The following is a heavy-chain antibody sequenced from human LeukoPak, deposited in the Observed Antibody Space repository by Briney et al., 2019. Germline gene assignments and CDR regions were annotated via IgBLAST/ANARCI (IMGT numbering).Heavy chain of an antibody. V-gene: IGHV4-39*01. CDR2: IYYSGST. J-gene: IGHJ3*02. Sequence: KPSETLSLTCTVSGGSISSSSYYWGWIRHPPGKGLEWIGSIYYSGSTYYNPSLKSRVTISVDTSKNQFSLKLSSVTAADTAVYYCARLARVGADAFDIWGQGTMVTVSS. CDR1: GGSISSSSYY. D-gene: IGHD1-26*01. CDR3: ARLARVGADAFDI.